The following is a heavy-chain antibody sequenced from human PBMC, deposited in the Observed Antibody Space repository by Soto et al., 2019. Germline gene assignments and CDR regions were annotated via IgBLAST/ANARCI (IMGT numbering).Heavy chain of an antibody. CDR3: TRETVAGITGLDY. Sequence: GGSLRLSCAAPGFNVGAFAVNWVRQAPGKGLEWVSGISVSDAFIYYADSVRGRFSISRDASENILYLQMNSLRVDDTALYYCTRETVAGITGLDYWGPGTLVTVS. V-gene: IGHV3-23*01. J-gene: IGHJ4*02. CDR1: GFNVGAFA. CDR2: ISVSDAFI. D-gene: IGHD1-20*01.